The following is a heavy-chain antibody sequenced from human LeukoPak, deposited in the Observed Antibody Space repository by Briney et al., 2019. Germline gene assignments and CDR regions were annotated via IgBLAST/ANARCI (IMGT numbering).Heavy chain of an antibody. V-gene: IGHV3-21*01. J-gene: IGHJ4*02. CDR1: GFTFSSYS. CDR3: ARDLYSTMVRGVSGY. Sequence: GGSLRLSCAASGFTFSSYSMNWVRQAPGKGLEWVSSISSSSYIYYADSVRGRFTISRDNAKNSLYLQMNSLRAEDTAVYYCARDLYSTMVRGVSGYWGQGTLVTVSS. CDR2: ISSSSYI. D-gene: IGHD3-10*01.